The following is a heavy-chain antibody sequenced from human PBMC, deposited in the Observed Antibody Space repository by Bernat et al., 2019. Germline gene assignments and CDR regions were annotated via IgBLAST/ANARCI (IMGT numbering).Heavy chain of an antibody. D-gene: IGHD3-10*01. V-gene: IGHV3-48*02. J-gene: IGHJ4*02. CDR2: ISSSSSTI. Sequence: EVQLVESGGGLVQPGGSLRLSCAASGFSFSNYNMNWVRQAQGKGLEWVSYISSSSSTIYYADSVKGRFTISRDNAKNSLYLQMNSLREEDTAVYYCARDQAIGYWGQGTLVTVSS. CDR1: GFSFSNYN. CDR3: ARDQAIGY.